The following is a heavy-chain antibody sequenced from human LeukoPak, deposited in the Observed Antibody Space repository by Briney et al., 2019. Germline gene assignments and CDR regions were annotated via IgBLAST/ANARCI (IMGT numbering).Heavy chain of an antibody. Sequence: PSETLSLTCAVYGGSFSGYYWSWIRQPPGKGLEWIGEINHSGSTNYNPSLKSQVTISVDTSKNQFSLKLSSVTAADTAVYYCARGGYIVVVPAAITLYNWFDPWGQGTLVTVSS. CDR3: ARGGYIVVVPAAITLYNWFDP. J-gene: IGHJ5*02. CDR1: GGSFSGYY. V-gene: IGHV4-34*01. CDR2: INHSGST. D-gene: IGHD2-2*02.